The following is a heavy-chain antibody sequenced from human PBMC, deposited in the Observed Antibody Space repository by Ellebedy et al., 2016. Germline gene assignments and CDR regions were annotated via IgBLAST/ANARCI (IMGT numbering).Heavy chain of an antibody. D-gene: IGHD2-2*01. CDR2: INSDGGST. V-gene: IGHV3-74*01. Sequence: GESLKISCAASGFTFSSYWMHWVRQAPRKGLVWVSRINSDGGSTSYADSVKGRFTISRDNAKNTLYLQMNSLRAEDTAVYYCARAHCSSTSCQGTWFDPWGQGTLVTVSS. CDR1: GFTFSSYW. J-gene: IGHJ5*02. CDR3: ARAHCSSTSCQGTWFDP.